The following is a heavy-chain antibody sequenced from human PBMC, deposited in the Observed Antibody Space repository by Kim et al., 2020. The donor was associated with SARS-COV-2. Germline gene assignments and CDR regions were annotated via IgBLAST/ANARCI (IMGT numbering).Heavy chain of an antibody. CDR3: AGDRFDP. J-gene: IGHJ5*02. Sequence: SITTYADFVKGRFTISRDNAKNTVYLRMNSLRVEDTAIYYCAGDRFDPWGQGTLVTVSS. CDR2: SIT. V-gene: IGHV3-74*01.